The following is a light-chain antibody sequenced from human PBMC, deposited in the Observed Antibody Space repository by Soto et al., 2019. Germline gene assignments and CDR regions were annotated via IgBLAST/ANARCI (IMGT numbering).Light chain of an antibody. CDR3: QQYNSYPLT. J-gene: IGKJ4*01. V-gene: IGKV1-5*03. CDR2: KAS. Sequence: DIQMTQSPFTLSASVGDRVTITCRTSESSSSWLAWYQQKPGKAPKLLIYKASSLESGVPSRFSGSGSGTEFTLTISSLQPDDFATYYCQQYNSYPLTFGGGTKVEIK. CDR1: ESSSSW.